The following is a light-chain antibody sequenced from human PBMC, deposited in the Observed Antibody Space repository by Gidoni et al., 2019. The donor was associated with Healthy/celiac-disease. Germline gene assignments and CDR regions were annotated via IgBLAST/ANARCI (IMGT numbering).Light chain of an antibody. CDR1: QSVSSY. Sequence: DIVLTQSPATLSLSPGERATLSCRASQSVSSYLAWYQQKPVQAPRLLIYDASNRSTGIPARFSGSGSGTGFTLTISSLGPEDFAVYYCQQRSNWPPRYTFGQGTKLEIK. J-gene: IGKJ2*01. CDR3: QQRSNWPPRYT. V-gene: IGKV3-11*01. CDR2: DAS.